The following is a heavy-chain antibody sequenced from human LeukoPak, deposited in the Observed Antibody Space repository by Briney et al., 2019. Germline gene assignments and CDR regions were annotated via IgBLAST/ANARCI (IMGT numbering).Heavy chain of an antibody. CDR3: ARWRGAQSEFDY. D-gene: IGHD3-3*01. CDR1: GFIFSRYW. V-gene: IGHV3-7*01. Sequence: GGSLRLSCAASGFIFSRYWMTWVRQAPGEGLEWVAFIEYDGSEKNYVDSVRGRFTISRDNAENSLYLQMNSLRAEDTAVYYCARWRGAQSEFDYWGQGTRVTVSS. J-gene: IGHJ4*02. CDR2: IEYDGSEK.